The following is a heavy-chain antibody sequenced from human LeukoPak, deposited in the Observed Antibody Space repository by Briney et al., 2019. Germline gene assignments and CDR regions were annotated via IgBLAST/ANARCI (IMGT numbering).Heavy chain of an antibody. V-gene: IGHV1-46*01. CDR2: INPSGGST. Sequence: ASVKVSCKASGYTFTSYYMHWVRQAPGQGLEWMGIINPSGGSTSYAQKFQGRVTMTRDMSTSTVYMELSSLRSEDTAVYYCARDWYYDSSGSPSFDYWGQGTLVTVSS. CDR1: GYTFTSYY. CDR3: ARDWYYDSSGSPSFDY. D-gene: IGHD3-22*01. J-gene: IGHJ4*02.